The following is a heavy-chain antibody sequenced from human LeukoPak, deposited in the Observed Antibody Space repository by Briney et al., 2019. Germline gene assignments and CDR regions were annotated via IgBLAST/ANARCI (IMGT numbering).Heavy chain of an antibody. J-gene: IGHJ4*02. CDR2: INSDGSTT. CDR3: ARSYYYFDY. CDR1: GFTFSSYW. Sequence: GGFLRLSCAASGFTFSSYWMHWVRRAPGKGLVWVSRINSDGSTTNYADSVKGRFTISRDNAKNTLYLQMNSLRVEDTAVYYCARSYYYFDYWGQGTLVTVSS. V-gene: IGHV3-74*01. D-gene: IGHD3-10*01.